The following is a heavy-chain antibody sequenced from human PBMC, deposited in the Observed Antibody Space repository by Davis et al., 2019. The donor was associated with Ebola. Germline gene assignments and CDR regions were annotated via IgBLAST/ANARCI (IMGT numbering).Heavy chain of an antibody. CDR3: AGSFFLEWFLNWFDP. CDR2: IYYSGST. Sequence: SETLSLTCTVSGGSISSNSYYWGWIRQPPGKGLEWIGSIYYSGSTYYNPSLKSRVTISVDTSKNQFSLKLSSVTAADTAVYYCAGSFFLEWFLNWFDPWGQGTLVTVSS. D-gene: IGHD3-3*01. J-gene: IGHJ5*02. CDR1: GGSISSNSYY. V-gene: IGHV4-39*01.